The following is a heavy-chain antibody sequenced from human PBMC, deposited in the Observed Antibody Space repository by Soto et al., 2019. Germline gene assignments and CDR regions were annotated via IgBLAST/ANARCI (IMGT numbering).Heavy chain of an antibody. CDR1: GGTFSSYA. CDR3: AREVVVAATHWFDP. CDR2: IIPIFGTA. J-gene: IGHJ5*02. V-gene: IGHV1-69*13. D-gene: IGHD2-15*01. Sequence: SVKVSCKASGGTFSSYAISWVRQAPGQGLEWMGGIIPIFGTANYAQKFQGRVTITADESTSTAYMELSSPRSEDTAVYYCAREVVVAATHWFDPWGQGTLVTVSS.